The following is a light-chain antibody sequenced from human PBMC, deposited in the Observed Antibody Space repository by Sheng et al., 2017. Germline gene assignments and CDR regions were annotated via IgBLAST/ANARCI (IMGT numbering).Light chain of an antibody. Sequence: EIVLTQSPGSLSLSPGESATLSCRASQTVTNSYLAWYQQKPGQAPTAPHLWCIQQGRLTSHDRFSGTGSGTDFTLTISRLEPEDFAVYYCQQYGDSLSITFGQGTRLEIK. V-gene: IGKV3-20*01. CDR2: CI. CDR1: QTVTNSY. J-gene: IGKJ5*01. CDR3: QQYGDSLSIT.